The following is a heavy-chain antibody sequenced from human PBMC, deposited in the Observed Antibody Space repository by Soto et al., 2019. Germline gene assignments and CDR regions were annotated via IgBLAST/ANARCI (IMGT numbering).Heavy chain of an antibody. CDR2: IRSKANNYAT. CDR3: TNPQLYYGMDV. J-gene: IGHJ6*02. Sequence: EVQLVESGGGLVQPGGSLKLSCAASGFTFSGSSVHWVRQASGKGLEWVGRIRSKANNYATAYAASVQGRFTIFRDDLKSTAYLQMNSLKTEDTAVYYCTNPQLYYGMDVWGQGTTVTVSS. CDR1: GFTFSGSS. V-gene: IGHV3-73*02. D-gene: IGHD3-10*01.